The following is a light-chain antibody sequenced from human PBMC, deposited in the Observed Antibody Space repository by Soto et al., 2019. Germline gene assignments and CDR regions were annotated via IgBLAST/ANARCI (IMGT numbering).Light chain of an antibody. Sequence: ETVFTQSPGTLSLSPGEGASLSCMASQAISGNYLAWYQHKPRQAPRLLMYGASSRATGIPDRFSGSGSATDFTPTISRLEPEDFAVYYCQQYGSSPPITFGQGTRLEIK. V-gene: IGKV3-20*01. CDR1: QAISGNY. J-gene: IGKJ5*01. CDR3: QQYGSSPPIT. CDR2: GAS.